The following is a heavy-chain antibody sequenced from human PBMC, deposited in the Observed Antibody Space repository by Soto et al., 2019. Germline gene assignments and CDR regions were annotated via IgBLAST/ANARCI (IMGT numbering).Heavy chain of an antibody. CDR3: APPPPPYRNSPIPFAS. CDR2: IYYSGST. Sequence: SETLSLTCAVSGASISSYYWSWIRQPPGKGLEWIGYIYYSGSTNYNPSLKSRVTISVDTSKNQFSLKLSSVTAADTAVYYCAPPPPPYRNSPIPFASWGQGPLVPVSS. D-gene: IGHD4-4*01. V-gene: IGHV4-59*08. CDR1: GASISSYY. J-gene: IGHJ4*02.